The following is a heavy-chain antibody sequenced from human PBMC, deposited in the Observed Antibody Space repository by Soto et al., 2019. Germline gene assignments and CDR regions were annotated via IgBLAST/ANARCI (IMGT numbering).Heavy chain of an antibody. CDR2: IYYSGST. D-gene: IGHD6-13*01. Sequence: SETLSLTCTFSGGSISSYYWSWIRQPPGKGLEWIGYIYYSGSTNYNPSLKSRVTISVDTSKNQFSLNLSSVTAADTAVYYCARSGRGAAASFDYWGRGTLVTV. CDR3: ARSGRGAAASFDY. J-gene: IGHJ4*02. V-gene: IGHV4-59*08. CDR1: GGSISSYY.